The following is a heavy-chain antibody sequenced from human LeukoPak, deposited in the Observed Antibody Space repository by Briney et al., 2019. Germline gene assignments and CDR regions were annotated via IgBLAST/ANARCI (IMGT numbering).Heavy chain of an antibody. CDR1: GGSIGASVNSPNW. J-gene: IGHJ4*02. V-gene: IGHV4-4*02. CDR2: INHSGST. CDR3: ARHGGTRITLIQVYYFDY. D-gene: IGHD4-11*01. Sequence: SETLSLTCAVSGGSIGASVNSPNWWSWVRQPPGKGLEWIGEINHSGSTNYNPSLKSRVTISVDTSKNQFSLKLSSVTAADTAVYYCARHGGTRITLIQVYYFDYWGQGTLVTVSS.